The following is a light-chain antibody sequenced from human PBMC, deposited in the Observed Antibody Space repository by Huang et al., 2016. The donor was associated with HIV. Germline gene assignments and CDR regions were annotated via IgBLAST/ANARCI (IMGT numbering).Light chain of an antibody. J-gene: IGKJ4*01. Sequence: EIVLTQSPGTLSLSPGETATFSCRASQSLRDTYIALYQQRPGQAPRLLIYGASSRATGIPDRFSGSGSGTDFTLTINRLEPQDFAVYFCLQYDRSPLTFGGGTKVEL. CDR3: LQYDRSPLT. CDR2: GAS. V-gene: IGKV3-20*01. CDR1: QSLRDTY.